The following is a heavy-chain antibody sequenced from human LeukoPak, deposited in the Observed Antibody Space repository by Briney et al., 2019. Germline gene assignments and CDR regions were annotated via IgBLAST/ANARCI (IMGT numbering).Heavy chain of an antibody. CDR2: LYISESGNTNYK. V-gene: IGHV4-4*07. CDR1: GGSISGYY. D-gene: IGHD6-13*01. CDR3: ASVSSWHRGGDY. Sequence: SETLSLTCTVSGGSISGYYWNWIRQPAGKGLEWIGRLYISESGNTNYKNYNPSLESRVTISVDTSKNQFSLKLSSVTAADTAVYYCASVSSWHRGGDYWGQGTLVTVSS. J-gene: IGHJ4*02.